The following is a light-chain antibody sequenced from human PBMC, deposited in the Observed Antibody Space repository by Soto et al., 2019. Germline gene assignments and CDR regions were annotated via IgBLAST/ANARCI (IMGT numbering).Light chain of an antibody. Sequence: DIQMTQSPSTLSASVGDRVTITCRASQSISSWLAWYQQKPGKAPKLLIYDASSLESGGPSRFSGSGSGTEFTLTISSLQPDEFATYYCQQYNSYSTWTFGQGTKVEIK. CDR3: QQYNSYSTWT. V-gene: IGKV1-5*01. J-gene: IGKJ1*01. CDR2: DAS. CDR1: QSISSW.